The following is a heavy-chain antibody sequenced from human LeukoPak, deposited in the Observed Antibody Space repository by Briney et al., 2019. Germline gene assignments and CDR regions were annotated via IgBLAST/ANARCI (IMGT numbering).Heavy chain of an antibody. J-gene: IGHJ5*02. CDR2: IYHSGST. CDR3: ARVSRGGGRCWFDP. V-gene: IGHV4-30-2*01. Sequence: SETLSLTCAVSGGSISSGGYSWSWLRQPPGKGLEWIGYIYHSGSTYYNPSLKSRVTISVDRSKNQFSLKLSSVTAADTAVYYCARVSRGGGRCWFDPGAREPWSPSPQ. D-gene: IGHD3-16*01. CDR1: GGSISSGGYS.